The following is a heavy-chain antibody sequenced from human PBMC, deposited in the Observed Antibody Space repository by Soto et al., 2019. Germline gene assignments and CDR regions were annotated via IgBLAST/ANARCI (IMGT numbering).Heavy chain of an antibody. CDR1: GFIFSSYA. J-gene: IGHJ6*03. CDR2: ISGSGGST. D-gene: IGHD2-2*01. CDR3: AKDQDCSSTSCYWRQATSFYYYMDV. V-gene: IGHV3-23*01. Sequence: GGSLRLSCATSGFIFSSYAMSWVRQAPGKGLEWVSSISGSGGSTFYADSVKGRFTISRDNSKNTLYLQMNSLRAEDTAVYYCAKDQDCSSTSCYWRQATSFYYYMDVWGKGTTVTVSS.